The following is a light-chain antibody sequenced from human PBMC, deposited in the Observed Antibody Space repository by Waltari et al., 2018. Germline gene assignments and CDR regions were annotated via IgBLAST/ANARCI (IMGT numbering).Light chain of an antibody. Sequence: QSALTQPRSVSGSPGQPVPISCTGTSSAVGGYNYVSWYQQHPGKAPKLMIYDVSKRPSGVPDRFSGSKSGNTASLTISGLQAEDEADYYCCSYAGSYTLVFGGGTKLTVL. CDR2: DVS. V-gene: IGLV2-11*01. CDR1: SSAVGGYNY. CDR3: CSYAGSYTLV. J-gene: IGLJ2*01.